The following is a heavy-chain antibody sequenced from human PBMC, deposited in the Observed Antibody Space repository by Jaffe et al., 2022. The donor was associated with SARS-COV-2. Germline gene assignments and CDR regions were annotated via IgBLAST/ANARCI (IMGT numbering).Heavy chain of an antibody. CDR2: ISYDGSNK. CDR3: AKDLGVPPGIVGATFDY. V-gene: IGHV3-30*18. Sequence: QVQLVESGGGVVQPGRSLRLSCAASGFTFSSYGMHWVRQAPGKGLEWVAVISYDGSNKYYADSVKGRFTISRDNSKNTLYLQMNSLRAEDTAVYYCAKDLGVPPGIVGATFDYWGQGTLVTVSS. D-gene: IGHD1-26*01. J-gene: IGHJ4*02. CDR1: GFTFSSYG.